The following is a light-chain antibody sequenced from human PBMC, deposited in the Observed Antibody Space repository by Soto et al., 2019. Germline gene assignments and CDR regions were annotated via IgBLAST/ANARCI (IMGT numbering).Light chain of an antibody. V-gene: IGKV1-5*03. CDR2: KAS. J-gene: IGKJ1*01. CDR3: QHYNSYSRT. Sequence: DIQMTQSASTLSASLGDRVAITCRASDNIDTWVAWYQQKTGEAPKLLIYKASKLENGDPSRFAGFGYGTEFNLSIASLQTDDSATYYCQHYNSYSRTFGQGTKVDIK. CDR1: DNIDTW.